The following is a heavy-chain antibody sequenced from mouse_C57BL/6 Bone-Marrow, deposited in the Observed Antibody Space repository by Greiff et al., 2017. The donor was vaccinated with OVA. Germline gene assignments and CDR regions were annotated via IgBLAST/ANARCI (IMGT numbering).Heavy chain of an antibody. CDR1: GFTFSDYG. D-gene: IGHD3-3*01. CDR3: ARQGRGNFDY. CDR2: ISSGSSTI. J-gene: IGHJ2*01. V-gene: IGHV5-17*01. Sequence: DVKLVESGGGLVKPGGSLKLSCAASGFTFSDYGMHWVRQAPEKGLEWVAYISSGSSTIYYADTVKGRFTISRDNAKNTLFLQMTSLRSEDTAMYYCARQGRGNFDYWGQGTTLTVSS.